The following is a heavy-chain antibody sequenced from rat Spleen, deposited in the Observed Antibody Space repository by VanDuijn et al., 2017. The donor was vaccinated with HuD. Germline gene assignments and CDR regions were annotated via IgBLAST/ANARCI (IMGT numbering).Heavy chain of an antibody. D-gene: IGHD1-6*01. Sequence: EVQVVESGGGLVQPGRSMKLSCEVSGFTLSDYNMAWVRQAPRKGLEWVATISYGDSSGHSGTYYRDSVRGRFTISRDNAKSTLYLQMNSLRSEDTATYYCTRKFTADSYWYFDFWGPGTMVTVSS. CDR2: ISYGDSSGHSGT. J-gene: IGHJ1*01. V-gene: IGHV5-7*01. CDR3: TRKFTADSYWYFDF. CDR1: GFTLSDYN.